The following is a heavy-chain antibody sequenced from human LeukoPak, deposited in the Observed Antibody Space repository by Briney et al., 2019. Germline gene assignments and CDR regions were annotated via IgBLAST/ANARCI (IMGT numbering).Heavy chain of an antibody. Sequence: SVTVSCKASGGTFSSYAISWVRQAPGQGLEWMGGIIPIFGTANYAQKFQGRVTITADESTSTAYMELSSLRSEDTAVYYCARDLCIVGAIRRCYFDYGGQGTLVTVSS. CDR3: ARDLCIVGAIRRCYFDY. D-gene: IGHD1-26*01. J-gene: IGHJ4*02. CDR2: IIPIFGTA. CDR1: GGTFSSYA. V-gene: IGHV1-69*13.